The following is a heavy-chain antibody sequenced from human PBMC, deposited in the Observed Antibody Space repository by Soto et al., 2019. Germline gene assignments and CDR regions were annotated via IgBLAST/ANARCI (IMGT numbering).Heavy chain of an antibody. D-gene: IGHD3-3*01. J-gene: IGHJ5*02. CDR1: GGSVSSGSYY. V-gene: IGHV4-61*01. CDR2: IYYSGST. Sequence: SETLSLTCTVSGGSVSSGSYYWSWIRQPPGKGLEWIGYIYYSGSTNYNPSLKSRVNISADTSKNQISLKLSSVTAADTAVYYCARETYYDFWSGSPEFDPWGQGTLVTAPQ. CDR3: ARETYYDFWSGSPEFDP.